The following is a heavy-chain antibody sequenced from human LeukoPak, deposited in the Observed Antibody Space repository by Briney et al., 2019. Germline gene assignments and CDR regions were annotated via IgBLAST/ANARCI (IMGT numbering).Heavy chain of an antibody. CDR2: ISSFSSHI. CDR3: ATRSMSANDALDI. D-gene: IGHD5/OR15-5a*01. V-gene: IGHV3-21*06. J-gene: IGHJ3*02. Sequence: GESLRLSCVASGLTFSSYSMNWVRQGPGKGLEWISSISSFSSHIYYADSVRGRFTISRDNAKNSLSLQMNSLRDGDTAIYYCATRSMSANDALDIWGQGTMVTVSS. CDR1: GLTFSSYS.